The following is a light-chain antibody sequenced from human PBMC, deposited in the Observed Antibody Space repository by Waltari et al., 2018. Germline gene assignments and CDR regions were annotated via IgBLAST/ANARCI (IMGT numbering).Light chain of an antibody. CDR1: SSDVGGYNY. J-gene: IGLJ2*01. CDR3: SSYTSSSTLV. V-gene: IGLV2-14*01. Sequence: QSALTQPASVSGSPGQPITIPRTGTSSDVGGYNYVSWYQQHPGKAPKLMIYDVSKRPSGVSNRFSGSKSGNTASLTISGLQAEDEADYYCSSYTSSSTLVFGGGTKLTVL. CDR2: DVS.